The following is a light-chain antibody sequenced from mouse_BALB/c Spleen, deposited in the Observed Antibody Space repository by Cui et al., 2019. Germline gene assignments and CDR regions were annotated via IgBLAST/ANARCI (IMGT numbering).Light chain of an antibody. CDR3: QQYSSYPT. CDR1: QNVGTA. J-gene: IGKJ1*01. Sequence: DILMTQSQKFMSTSVGDRVSITCKASQNVGTAVAWYQQKPGQSPKLLIYSASNRYTGVPDRFTGSGSGTDFTLTISNMQSEDLADYFCQQYSSYPTFGGGTKLEIK. CDR2: SAS. V-gene: IGKV6-13*01.